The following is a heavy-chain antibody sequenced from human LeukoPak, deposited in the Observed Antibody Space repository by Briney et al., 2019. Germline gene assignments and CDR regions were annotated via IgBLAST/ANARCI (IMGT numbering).Heavy chain of an antibody. CDR2: ISAYNGNT. CDR3: ARDRGRFGEFPLGYWFDP. V-gene: IGHV1-18*01. CDR1: GYTFTNYG. Sequence: ASVKVSCKASGYTFTNYGISWVRQAPGQGLEWMGWISAYNGNTNYAQKLQGRVTMTTDTSTSTAYMELGSLRSDDTAVYYCARDRGRFGEFPLGYWFDPWGQGTLVTVSS. J-gene: IGHJ5*02. D-gene: IGHD3-10*01.